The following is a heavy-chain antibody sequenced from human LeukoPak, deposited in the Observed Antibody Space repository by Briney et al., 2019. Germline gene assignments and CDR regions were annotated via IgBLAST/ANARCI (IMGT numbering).Heavy chain of an antibody. Sequence: SETLSLTCAVYGGSFSGYYWSWIRQPPGKGLEWIGEINHSGSTNYNPSLKSRVTISVDTSKNQFSLKLSSVTAADTAVYYCARHHDFGGSGYYFDYWGQGTLVTVSS. J-gene: IGHJ4*02. CDR3: ARHHDFGGSGYYFDY. CDR1: GGSFSGYY. CDR2: INHSGST. D-gene: IGHD3-22*01. V-gene: IGHV4-34*01.